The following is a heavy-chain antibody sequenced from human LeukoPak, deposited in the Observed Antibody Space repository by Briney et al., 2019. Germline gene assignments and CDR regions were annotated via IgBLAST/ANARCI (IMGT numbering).Heavy chain of an antibody. V-gene: IGHV3-74*01. D-gene: IGHD5-24*01. CDR2: ISSDGSST. CDR3: ARGDGYNFFDY. J-gene: IGHJ4*02. CDR1: GFTFSTYW. Sequence: GRSLRLSCAASGFTFSTYWMHWVRHAPGKGLVWLSRISSDGSSTNYADSVKGRFTISRDNSENTLYLQMKSLRAEDTAVYYCARGDGYNFFDYWGQGTLVTVSS.